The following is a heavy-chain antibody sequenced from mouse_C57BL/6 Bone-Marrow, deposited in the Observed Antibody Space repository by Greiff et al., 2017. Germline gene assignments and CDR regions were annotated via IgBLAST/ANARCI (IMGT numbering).Heavy chain of an antibody. CDR2: FYPYNGGT. CDR3: AILQFITTVVREMDY. J-gene: IGHJ4*01. Sequence: VQLKQSGPVLVKPGPSVKISCKASGFTFTDYYMHWVKQSHGKSLEWIGLFYPYNGGTSYNQKFKGKATLTVDTSSSTAYMELNSLTSEDSAVYYCAILQFITTVVREMDYWGQGTSVTVSS. D-gene: IGHD1-1*01. CDR1: GFTFTDYY. V-gene: IGHV1-36*01.